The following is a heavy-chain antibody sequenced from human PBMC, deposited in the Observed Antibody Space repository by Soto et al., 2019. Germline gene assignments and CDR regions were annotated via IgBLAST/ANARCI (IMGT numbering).Heavy chain of an antibody. CDR1: GYTFTNYD. J-gene: IGHJ5*02. D-gene: IGHD1-1*01. V-gene: IGHV1-8*01. CDR2: MNPNSGNT. CDR3: ARVRNYQLVIRACDP. Sequence: QVQLVQSGAEVQKPGASVKVSCKASGYTFTNYDINWVRQATGQGLEWMGRMNPNSGNTGFGEKLQGRLTMTRNTPISTAYMELSSLTSEYTAVYYCARVRNYQLVIRACDPWGQGTLVTVSS.